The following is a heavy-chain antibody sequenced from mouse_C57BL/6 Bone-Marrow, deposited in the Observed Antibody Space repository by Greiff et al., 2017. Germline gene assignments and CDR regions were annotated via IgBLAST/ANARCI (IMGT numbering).Heavy chain of an antibody. D-gene: IGHD2-3*01. CDR2: ISDGGSYT. CDR3: ARDGGLLLDY. J-gene: IGHJ2*01. CDR1: GFTFSSYA. V-gene: IGHV5-4*01. Sequence: EVQGVESGGGLVKPGGSLKLSCAASGFTFSSYAMSWVRQTPEKRLEWVATISDGGSYTYYPDNVKGRFTISRDNAKNNLYLQMGHLKAEDTAMYYCARDGGLLLDYWGQGTTLTVSS.